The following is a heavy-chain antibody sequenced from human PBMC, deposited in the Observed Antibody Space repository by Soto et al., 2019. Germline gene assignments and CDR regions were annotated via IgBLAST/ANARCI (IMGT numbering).Heavy chain of an antibody. CDR3: ARDLYYSSGRYFDHDAFDI. CDR1: GYNFTSYG. Sequence: VASVKVSCKASGYNFTSYGISWVRQAPGQGLEWMGWISPHNDRTKYARRFQDRVTMTTETPTSTVYMELGSLRSDDTAVYYCARDLYYSSGRYFDHDAFDIWGQGTVVT. J-gene: IGHJ3*02. CDR2: ISPHNDRT. D-gene: IGHD6-19*01. V-gene: IGHV1-18*01.